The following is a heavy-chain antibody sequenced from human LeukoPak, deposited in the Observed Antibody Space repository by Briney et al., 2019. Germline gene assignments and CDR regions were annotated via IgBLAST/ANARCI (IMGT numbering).Heavy chain of an antibody. J-gene: IGHJ5*02. CDR1: GGSISSYY. CDR2: IYYSGST. V-gene: IGHV4-59*08. D-gene: IGHD4-17*01. CDR3: ARHRLHGWFDP. Sequence: PSETLSLTCTVSGGSISSYYWSWIRQPPGKGLEWIGYIYYSGSTNYNPSLKSRVTISVDTSKNQFSLKLSSVTAADTAVYYCARHRLHGWFDPWGQETLVTVSS.